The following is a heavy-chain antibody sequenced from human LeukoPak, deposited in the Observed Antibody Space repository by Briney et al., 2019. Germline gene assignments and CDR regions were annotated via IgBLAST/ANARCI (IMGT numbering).Heavy chain of an antibody. CDR3: ANGGAYCGADCYLPAFDY. J-gene: IGHJ4*02. Sequence: SETLSLTCTVSGGSISTPGYYWSWIRQHQGKGLEWIWYIYYSGSTYYNPSLRSRVTISVDTSKNQFSLKLSSVTAADTAVYYCANGGAYCGADCYLPAFDYWGQGTLVTVSS. CDR1: GGSISTPGYY. CDR2: IYYSGST. D-gene: IGHD2-21*02. V-gene: IGHV4-31*03.